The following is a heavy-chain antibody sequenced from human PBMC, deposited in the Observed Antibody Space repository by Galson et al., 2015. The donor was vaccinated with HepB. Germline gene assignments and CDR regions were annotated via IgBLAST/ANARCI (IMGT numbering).Heavy chain of an antibody. V-gene: IGHV3-30-3*01. CDR2: ISYDGNNK. J-gene: IGHJ6*02. CDR1: GFTFSSYT. Sequence: SLRLSCAASGFTFSSYTMHWVRQAPDKGLEWVAVISYDGNNKYYADSVEGRFTISRDNSKNTLFLQMNSLRAEDTAVYYCARGPRGRYAFCSGYPSGYSYYYGMDVWGQGTTVTVSS. CDR3: ARGPRGRYAFCSGYPSGYSYYYGMDV. D-gene: IGHD3-3*01.